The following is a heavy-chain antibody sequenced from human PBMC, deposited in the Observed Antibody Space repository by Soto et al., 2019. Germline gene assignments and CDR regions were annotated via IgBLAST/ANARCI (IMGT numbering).Heavy chain of an antibody. CDR1: GGSFSRYY. D-gene: IGHD3-3*01. Sequence: QVQLQQWGAGLLKPSETLSLTCAVYGGSFSRYYWSWSRQPPGKGREWIGEINHSESNNYKPSLNIRVSISVETSKSQFSLKLSSFTAADTAVHYCARRGPGGRFLEWSSQGGLDVWGQGTTVTVSS. J-gene: IGHJ6*02. CDR2: INHSESN. CDR3: ARRGPGGRFLEWSSQGGLDV. V-gene: IGHV4-34*01.